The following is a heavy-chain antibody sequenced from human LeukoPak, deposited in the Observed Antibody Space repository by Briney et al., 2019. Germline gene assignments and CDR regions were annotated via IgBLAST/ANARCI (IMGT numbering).Heavy chain of an antibody. V-gene: IGHV3-23*01. Sequence: GGSLRLSCAASGFTFSSYAMSWVRQAPGKGLVWVSRISPDGSITNYADSVQGRFTISRDNSKNTLFLQMNSLRAEDTAVYYCAKDLGGWFGESYMDVWGKGTTVTISS. CDR2: ISPDGSIT. D-gene: IGHD3-10*01. J-gene: IGHJ6*03. CDR3: AKDLGGWFGESYMDV. CDR1: GFTFSSYA.